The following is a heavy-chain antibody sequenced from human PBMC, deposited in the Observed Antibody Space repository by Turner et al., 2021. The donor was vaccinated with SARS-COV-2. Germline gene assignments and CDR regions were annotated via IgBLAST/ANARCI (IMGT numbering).Heavy chain of an antibody. V-gene: IGHV4-39*01. CDR2: IYYSGST. J-gene: IGHJ4*02. CDR3: ARFEYGYSYDFGFDY. D-gene: IGHD5-18*01. CDR1: GGSISSSSYY. Sequence: QLQLQESGPGLVKPSETLSLTCTVSGGSISSSSYYWGWIRQPPGKGLEWIGSIYYSGSTYYNPSLKSRVTISVDTSKNQFSLKLSSVTAADTAVYYCARFEYGYSYDFGFDYWGQGTLVTVSS.